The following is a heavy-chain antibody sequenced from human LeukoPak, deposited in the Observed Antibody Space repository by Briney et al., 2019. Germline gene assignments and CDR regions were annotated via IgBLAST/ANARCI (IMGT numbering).Heavy chain of an antibody. J-gene: IGHJ4*02. Sequence: PSETLSLTCAVSGGSISSSNWWSWVPQPPGKGMEWIGAIIHIGSTNYNPSLKRPVTISVDTSKNQFALKLRSVTAADTAVYYCARRRYLDYCGRGTRVTVSS. CDR1: GGSISSSNW. V-gene: IGHV4-4*02. CDR3: ARRRYLDY. D-gene: IGHD1-1*01. CDR2: IIHIGST.